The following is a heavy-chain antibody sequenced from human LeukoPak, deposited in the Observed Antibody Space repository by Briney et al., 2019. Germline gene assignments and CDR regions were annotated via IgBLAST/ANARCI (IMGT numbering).Heavy chain of an antibody. CDR3: ARDYDVIPAAGNGMDV. V-gene: IGHV1-18*01. CDR2: ISGYNGNT. J-gene: IGHJ6*02. Sequence: GASVKVSCKASGYTFISYGISRVRQAPGQGLEWMGWISGYNGNTKYAQNVQGRVTMTKDTSTSTAYMELTSLRSDDTAVYYCARDYDVIPAAGNGMDVWGQGTTVAVSS. D-gene: IGHD2-2*01. CDR1: GYTFISYG.